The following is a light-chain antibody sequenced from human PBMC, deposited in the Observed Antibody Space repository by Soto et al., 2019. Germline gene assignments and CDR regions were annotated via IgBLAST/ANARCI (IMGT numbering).Light chain of an antibody. J-gene: IGKJ1*01. Sequence: DIVLTQSPCTLSLSPGERATLSCRASQSVSSSFLAWYQQKPGQAPRLLIYGASIRASGIPDRFSGSGSGTDFTLTISRLEPEDFAVYYCHQSGSSPRTFGQGIKV. V-gene: IGKV3-20*01. CDR2: GAS. CDR1: QSVSSSF. CDR3: HQSGSSPRT.